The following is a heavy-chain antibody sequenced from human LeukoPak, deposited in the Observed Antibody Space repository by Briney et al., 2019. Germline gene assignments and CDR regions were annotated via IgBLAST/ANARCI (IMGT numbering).Heavy chain of an antibody. J-gene: IGHJ4*02. CDR3: ARGMRLFDY. CDR1: GASVNDYY. CDR2: MYGSGST. Sequence: PSETLSLTCTVSGASVNDYYWNWISHPAGGGLEWIGRMYGSGSTNYNPSLKSRVTMSVDTSTSQFSLKLYSVTAADTAVYYCARGMRLFDYWGQGTLVTVSS. V-gene: IGHV4-4*07.